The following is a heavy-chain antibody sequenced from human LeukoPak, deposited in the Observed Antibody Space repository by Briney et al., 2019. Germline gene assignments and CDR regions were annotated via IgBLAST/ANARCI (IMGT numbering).Heavy chain of an antibody. Sequence: KTSETLSLTCTVSGGSISSYYWSWIRQPAGKGLEWIGRIDTSGSINYNPSLKSRVTMSVDTSKNQFSLKLSSVTAADTAVYYCARDKYYYDSSGYYYLDYWGQGTLITVSS. CDR1: GGSISSYY. V-gene: IGHV4-4*07. D-gene: IGHD3-22*01. CDR2: IDTSGSI. CDR3: ARDKYYYDSSGYYYLDY. J-gene: IGHJ4*02.